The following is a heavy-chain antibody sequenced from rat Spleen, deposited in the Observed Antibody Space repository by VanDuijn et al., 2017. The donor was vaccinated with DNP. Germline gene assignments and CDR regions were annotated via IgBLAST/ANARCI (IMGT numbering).Heavy chain of an antibody. D-gene: IGHD1-2*01. V-gene: IGHV5S10*01. CDR2: IIYDGSGT. Sequence: EVQLVESGGGLVQPGRSLKLSCEASGFTFSDYSMAWVRQAPKKGLEWVAMIIYDGSGTYYGDSVKGRFTISRDNAKNTLHLQMYSLRSEDTATYYCATHGSIATISTAAMDVWGQGTSVTVSS. J-gene: IGHJ4*01. CDR1: GFTFSDYS. CDR3: ATHGSIATISTAAMDV.